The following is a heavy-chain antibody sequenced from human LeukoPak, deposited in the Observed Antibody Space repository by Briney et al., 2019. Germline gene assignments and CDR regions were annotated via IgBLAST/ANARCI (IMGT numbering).Heavy chain of an antibody. CDR3: ARDGAYYYDSSGHRLGAFDI. J-gene: IGHJ3*02. V-gene: IGHV4-59*01. D-gene: IGHD3-22*01. CDR2: IYYSGST. Sequence: SETLSLTCTVSGGSISSYYWSWIRQPPGKGLEWIGYIYYSGSTNYNPSLKSRVTISVDTSKNQFSLKLSSVTAADTAVYYCARDGAYYYDSSGHRLGAFDIWGQGTMVTVSS. CDR1: GGSISSYY.